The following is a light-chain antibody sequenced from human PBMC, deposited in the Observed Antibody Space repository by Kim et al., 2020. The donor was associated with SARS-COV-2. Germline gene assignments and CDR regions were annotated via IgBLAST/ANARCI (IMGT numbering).Light chain of an antibody. J-gene: IGLJ2*01. CDR3: CSYTTSNTLV. CDR2: DVS. CDR1: SSDIGSYKY. V-gene: IGLV2-14*03. Sequence: GQSITISCIRTSSDIGSYKYVSGYQQHPGKAPNLMIYDVSNRPSGISNRFSGSKSGNTASLTISGLQAEDEADYYCCSYTTSNTLVFGGGTKLTVL.